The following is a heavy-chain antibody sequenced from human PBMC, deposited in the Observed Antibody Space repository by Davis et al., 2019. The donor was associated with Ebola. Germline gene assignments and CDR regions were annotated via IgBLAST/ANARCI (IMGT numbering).Heavy chain of an antibody. CDR2: IKPDGSDK. Sequence: ESLKISCAASGFTVSSNYMSWVRQAPGKGLEWVANIKPDGSDKFYVDSVKGRFTISRDNAKNSLYLQMNSLRAEDTAVYYCTRGYGWTDYWGQGTLVTVSS. D-gene: IGHD5-18*01. CDR1: GFTVSSNY. J-gene: IGHJ4*02. V-gene: IGHV3-7*03. CDR3: TRGYGWTDY.